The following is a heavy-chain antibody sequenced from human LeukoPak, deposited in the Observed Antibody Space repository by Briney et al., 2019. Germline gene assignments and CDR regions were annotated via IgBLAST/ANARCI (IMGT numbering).Heavy chain of an antibody. D-gene: IGHD6-6*01. CDR2: IIPIFGTA. CDR3: ARGFGLEYSSSPFDY. Sequence: GASVKVSCKASGGTFSSYAISWVRQAPGQGLEWMGGIIPIFGTANCAQKFQGRVTITADESTSTAYMELSSLRSEDTAVYYCARGFGLEYSSSPFDYWGQGTLVTVSS. V-gene: IGHV1-69*13. J-gene: IGHJ4*02. CDR1: GGTFSSYA.